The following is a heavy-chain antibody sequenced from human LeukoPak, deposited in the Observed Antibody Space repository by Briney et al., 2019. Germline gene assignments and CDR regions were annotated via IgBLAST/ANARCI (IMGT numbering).Heavy chain of an antibody. CDR2: VSHDGTT. CDR3: ARLDCYDVVGCYNH. J-gene: IGHJ5*02. Sequence: PSETLSLTCSVSGDSVTTYYWSWIRHAPGKGLEWIGYVSHDGTTNYTPSLRSRVIMSVDTANNTISLRLTSVTAADTAIYYCARLDCYDVVGCYNHWGRGTQVTVS. D-gene: IGHD3/OR15-3a*01. V-gene: IGHV4-59*08. CDR1: GDSVTTYY.